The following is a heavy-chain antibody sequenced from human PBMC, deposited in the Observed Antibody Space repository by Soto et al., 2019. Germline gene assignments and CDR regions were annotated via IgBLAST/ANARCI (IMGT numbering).Heavy chain of an antibody. V-gene: IGHV4-34*01. CDR3: ATRITVFGLLIPPFDP. CDR2: INHTGGT. CDR1: GGSVNGYY. J-gene: IGHJ5*02. Sequence: SETLSLTCAVYGGSVNGYYWNWIRQPPGKGLEWIGEINHTGGTHYNPSLKSQVTMSVDTSKNQFSLRLSSVTAADTAIYYCATRITVFGLLIPPFDPWGQGTQVTVSS. D-gene: IGHD3-3*01.